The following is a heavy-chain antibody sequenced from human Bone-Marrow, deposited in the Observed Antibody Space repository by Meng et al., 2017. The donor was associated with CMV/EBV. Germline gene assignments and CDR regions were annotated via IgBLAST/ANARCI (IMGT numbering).Heavy chain of an antibody. CDR3: AGGVASSKWFDL. D-gene: IGHD2-2*01. J-gene: IGHJ5*02. CDR1: GGSISSYY. V-gene: IGHV4-59*01. CDR2: IYYSGIT. Sequence: GSLSLSCTVSGGSISSYYWSWIRQPPGKGLEWIGYIYYSGITNYNPSLKSRVTMSVDTSKNHFSLKLASVTAADAAIYYCAGGVASSKWFDLWGQGTLVNVSS.